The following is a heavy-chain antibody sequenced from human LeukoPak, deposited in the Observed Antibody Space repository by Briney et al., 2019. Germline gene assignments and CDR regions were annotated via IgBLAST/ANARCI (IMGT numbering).Heavy chain of an antibody. V-gene: IGHV3-7*01. Sequence: GGSLRLSCAVSGFTFSSYWMNWVRQAPGKGLEWVANINQNGSEKYYVDSVKGRFTISRDNTKNSLYLQMNSLRGEDTAVYYCARGGWNTYCSSTSCFDYWGQGTLVTVSS. CDR3: ARGGWNTYCSSTSCFDY. CDR2: INQNGSEK. J-gene: IGHJ4*02. D-gene: IGHD2-2*01. CDR1: GFTFSSYW.